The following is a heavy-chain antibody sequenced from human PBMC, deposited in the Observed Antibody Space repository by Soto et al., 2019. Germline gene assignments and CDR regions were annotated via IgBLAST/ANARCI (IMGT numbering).Heavy chain of an antibody. Sequence: ASVKVSCKASGGTFSSYAISWVRQAPGQGLEWMGGIIPIFGTANYAQKFQGRVTITADESTSTAYMELSSLRSEDTAVYYCGGEYYDILTGYSIYYYYYGMDVWGQGTTVTVSS. D-gene: IGHD3-9*01. V-gene: IGHV1-69*13. CDR3: GGEYYDILTGYSIYYYYYGMDV. J-gene: IGHJ6*02. CDR2: IIPIFGTA. CDR1: GGTFSSYA.